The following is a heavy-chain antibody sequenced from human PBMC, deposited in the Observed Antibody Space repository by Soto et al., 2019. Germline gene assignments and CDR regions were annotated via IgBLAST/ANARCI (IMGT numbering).Heavy chain of an antibody. CDR2: LYSGRT. CDR3: ARRGSGHTFAS. J-gene: IGHJ4*02. Sequence: QLQLQESGPGLVKPSETLSLTCAVSGASISRGGFHWGWIRQPPGQVLEWIGSLYSGRTYYNPSLKSRVTISADTSKNQFPRTLSSGTAADTAVYYCARRGSGHTFASWGQGTLVTFSS. D-gene: IGHD3-10*01. V-gene: IGHV4-39*01. CDR1: GASISRGGFH.